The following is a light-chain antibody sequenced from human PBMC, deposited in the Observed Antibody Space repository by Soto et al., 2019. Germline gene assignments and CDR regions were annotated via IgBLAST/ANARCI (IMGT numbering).Light chain of an antibody. J-gene: IGLJ1*01. CDR2: EVT. CDR3: TSFTSTSSLYV. CDR1: GSDIAGYNY. Sequence: QSALTQPASVSGSLGQSITISCTGTGSDIAGYNYISWYQQLPGKAPKLMIYEVTIRPSGISNRFSGSKSGNTASLTISGLQAEYESDYFCTSFTSTSSLYVFGTGTTVTV. V-gene: IGLV2-14*01.